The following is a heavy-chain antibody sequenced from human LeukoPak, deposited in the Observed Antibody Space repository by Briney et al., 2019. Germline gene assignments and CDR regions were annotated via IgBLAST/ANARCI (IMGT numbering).Heavy chain of an antibody. CDR1: GFTFSSHG. J-gene: IGHJ4*02. Sequence: GRSLRLSCAASGFTFSSHGMHWVRQAPGKGLEWVAVISYDGGNKYYADSVKGRFTISRDNSKNTLYLQMNSLRAEDTAVYYCAKSHYRGFGELFSNFDYWGQGTLVTVSS. CDR3: AKSHYRGFGELFSNFDY. CDR2: ISYDGGNK. V-gene: IGHV3-30*18. D-gene: IGHD3-10*01.